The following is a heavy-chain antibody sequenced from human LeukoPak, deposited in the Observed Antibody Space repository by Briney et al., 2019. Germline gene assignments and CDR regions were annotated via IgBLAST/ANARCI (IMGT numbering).Heavy chain of an antibody. CDR1: GYSISSGYY. D-gene: IGHD2-2*01. CDR3: ARDSCSSTSCYAIPLDV. V-gene: IGHV4-38-2*02. J-gene: IGHJ6*04. CDR2: IYHSGST. Sequence: SETLSLTCTVSGYSISSGYYWGWIRQPPGKGLEWIGSIYHSGSTYYNPSLKSRVTISVDTSKNQFSLKLSSVTAADTAVYYCARDSCSSTSCYAIPLDVWGKGTTVTVSS.